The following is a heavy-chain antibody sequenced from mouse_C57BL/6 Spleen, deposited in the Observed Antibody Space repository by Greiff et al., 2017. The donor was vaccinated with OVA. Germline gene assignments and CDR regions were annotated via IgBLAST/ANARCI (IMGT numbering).Heavy chain of an antibody. CDR2: INPGSGGT. CDR1: GYAFTNYL. CDR3: ARRDYAMDY. V-gene: IGHV1-54*01. Sequence: QVQLQQSGAELVRPGTSVKVSCKASGYAFTNYLIEWVQQRPGQGLEWIGVINPGSGGTNYNEKFKGKATLTADKSSSTAYMQLSSLTSEDSAVYFCARRDYAMDYWGQGTSVTVSS. J-gene: IGHJ4*01.